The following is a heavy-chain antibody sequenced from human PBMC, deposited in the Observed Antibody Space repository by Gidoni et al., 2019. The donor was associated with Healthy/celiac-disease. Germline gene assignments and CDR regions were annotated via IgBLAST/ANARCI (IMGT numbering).Heavy chain of an antibody. J-gene: IGHJ4*02. CDR3: AKGISPEYSSSSLDY. CDR1: GFTFDEYA. Sequence: EVQLVESGGGLVQPGRSLRLSCAASGFTFDEYAMHWVRQAPGKGLEWVSGISWNSGSIGYADSVKGRFTISRDNAKNSLYLQMNSLRAEDTALYYCAKGISPEYSSSSLDYWGQGTLVTVSS. V-gene: IGHV3-9*01. D-gene: IGHD6-6*01. CDR2: ISWNSGSI.